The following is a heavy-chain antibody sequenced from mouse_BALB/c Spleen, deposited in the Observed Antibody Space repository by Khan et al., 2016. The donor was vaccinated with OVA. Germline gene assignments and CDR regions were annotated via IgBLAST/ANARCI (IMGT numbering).Heavy chain of an antibody. CDR3: TRLAYYYDSEGFAY. CDR1: GFTFSTYG. V-gene: IGHV5-6*01. D-gene: IGHD1-1*01. Sequence: EVELVESGGDLVKPGGSLKLSCAASGFTFSTYGMSWVRQTPDKRLEWVATVSTGGGYTYYPDSVKGRFTISRDNAKNTLYLQMCGRKSEDTAIVYCTRLAYYYDSEGFAYWGQGTLVTVSA. CDR2: VSTGGGYT. J-gene: IGHJ3*01.